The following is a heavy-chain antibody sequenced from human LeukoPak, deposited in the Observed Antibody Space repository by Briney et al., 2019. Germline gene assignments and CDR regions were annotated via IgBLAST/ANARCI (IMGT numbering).Heavy chain of an antibody. CDR2: ISGYNGNT. J-gene: IGHJ4*02. CDR3: ARGGGTQYYYDSSGYYFDY. D-gene: IGHD3-22*01. CDR1: GYTFTSYA. Sequence: ASVKVSCKASGYTFTSYAISWVRQAPGQGLEWMGWISGYNGNTKYAQKVQGRVTMTTDTSTSTAYMELSRLRSDDTAVYYCARGGGTQYYYDSSGYYFDYWGQGTLVTVSS. V-gene: IGHV1-18*01.